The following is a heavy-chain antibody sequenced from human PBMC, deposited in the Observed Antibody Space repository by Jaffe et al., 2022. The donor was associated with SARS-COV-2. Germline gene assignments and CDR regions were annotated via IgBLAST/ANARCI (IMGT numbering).Heavy chain of an antibody. CDR1: GFTFSSYG. Sequence: QVQLVESGGGVVQPGRSLRLSCAASGFTFSSYGMHWVRQAPGKGLEWVAVISYDGSNKYYADSVKGRFTISRDNSKNTLYLQMNSLRAEDTAVYYCAKGGDYYDSSGYYSDPYYYGMDVWGQGTTVTVSS. V-gene: IGHV3-30*18. CDR3: AKGGDYYDSSGYYSDPYYYGMDV. CDR2: ISYDGSNK. D-gene: IGHD3-22*01. J-gene: IGHJ6*02.